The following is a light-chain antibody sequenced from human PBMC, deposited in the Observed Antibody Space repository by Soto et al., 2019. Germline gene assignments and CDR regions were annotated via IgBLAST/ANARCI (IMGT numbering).Light chain of an antibody. J-gene: IGKJ3*01. V-gene: IGKV3-15*01. CDR2: GAS. Sequence: EIVMTHSPATLSVSPGERSTLSCRASQSVSSNLAWYQQKPGQAPRLLIYGASTRATGIPARFSGSGSGTEFTLTISSLQSEDFAVYYCQQYNNWPLTFGPATKVDIK. CDR1: QSVSSN. CDR3: QQYNNWPLT.